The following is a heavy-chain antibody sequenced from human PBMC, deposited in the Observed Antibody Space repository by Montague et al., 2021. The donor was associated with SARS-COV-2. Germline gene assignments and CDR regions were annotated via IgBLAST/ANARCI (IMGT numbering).Heavy chain of an antibody. CDR1: GDSIRNSTYY. CDR3: ARRLTGMEPPFDP. CDR2: IYYSGST. Sequence: SETLSLTCDVSGDSIRNSTYYWAWIRQPPGRGLEWIGSIYYSGSTMYNPSLKSRVPMSVDTSKNQFSLHLNLVTASDTAVSYCARRLTGMEPPFDPWGQGTLVIVSS. V-gene: IGHV4-39*01. J-gene: IGHJ5*02. D-gene: IGHD1-1*01.